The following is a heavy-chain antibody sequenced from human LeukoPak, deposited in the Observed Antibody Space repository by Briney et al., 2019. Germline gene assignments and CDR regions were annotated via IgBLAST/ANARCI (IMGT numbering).Heavy chain of an antibody. J-gene: IGHJ4*02. CDR2: IYHSGST. CDR3: ARVSGQLHDGFDY. V-gene: IGHV4-4*02. Sequence: PSETLSLTCAVSGGSISSSNWWSWVRQPPGKGLEWIGEIYHSGSTNYNPSLKSRVTISVDKSKNQFSLKLSSVTAADTAVYYCARVSGQLHDGFDYWGQGTLITVSS. D-gene: IGHD1-7*01. CDR1: GGSISSSNW.